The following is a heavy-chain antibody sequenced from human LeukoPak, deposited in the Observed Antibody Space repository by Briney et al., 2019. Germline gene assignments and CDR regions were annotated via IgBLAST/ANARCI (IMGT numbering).Heavy chain of an antibody. J-gene: IGHJ6*03. V-gene: IGHV3-23*01. CDR1: GFTFSSYA. CDR3: AKSYLGYYYMDV. CDR2: ISGSGGST. D-gene: IGHD3-16*02. Sequence: GGSLRLSFAASGFTFSSYAMSWVRQAPGKGLEWVSAISGSGGSTYYADSVKGRFTISRDNSKNTLYLQMNSLRAEDTAVYYCAKSYLGYYYMDVWGKGTTVAVSS.